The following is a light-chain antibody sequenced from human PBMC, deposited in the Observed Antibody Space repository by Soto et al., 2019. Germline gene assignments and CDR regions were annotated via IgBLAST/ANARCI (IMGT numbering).Light chain of an antibody. Sequence: DIPMTQSPSTLSASVGDRVTITCRASQSINSCLAWYQQKPGKAPKLLIYKASSLESGVPSRFSGSGSGTEFTLTISSLQPDDFATYYCQQYSTYPYTFGQGTKLEIK. CDR3: QQYSTYPYT. CDR1: QSINSC. V-gene: IGKV1-5*03. CDR2: KAS. J-gene: IGKJ2*01.